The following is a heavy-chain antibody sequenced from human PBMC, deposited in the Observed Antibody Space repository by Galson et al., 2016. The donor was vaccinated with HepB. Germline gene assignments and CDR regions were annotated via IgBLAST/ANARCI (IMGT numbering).Heavy chain of an antibody. CDR3: AKDRVAYYDDGGYYSLLDY. Sequence: SVKVSCKVSGSTLTELSIHWVRQPPGKGLEWMGGFDPDESETIYAPNFQGRVTMTEDTSTDTAYLELSSLRAEDTAVHYCAKDRVAYYDDGGYYSLLDYWGQGTLVTVSS. CDR2: FDPDESET. J-gene: IGHJ4*02. D-gene: IGHD3-22*01. V-gene: IGHV1-24*01. CDR1: GSTLTELS.